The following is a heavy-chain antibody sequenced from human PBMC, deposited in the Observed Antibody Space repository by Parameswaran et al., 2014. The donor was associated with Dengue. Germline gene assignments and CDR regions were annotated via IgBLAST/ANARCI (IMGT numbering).Heavy chain of an antibody. CDR3: TTDPLGSGRDQGP. J-gene: IGHJ5*02. Sequence: VRQAPGKGLEWVSRIKSKADGGTIDYAAPVKGRFTISRDDSKDTLYLQMNSLKTEDTAVYYCTTDPLGSGRDQGPWGQGTLVTVSS. CDR2: IKSKADGGTI. D-gene: IGHD3-10*01. V-gene: IGHV3-15*01.